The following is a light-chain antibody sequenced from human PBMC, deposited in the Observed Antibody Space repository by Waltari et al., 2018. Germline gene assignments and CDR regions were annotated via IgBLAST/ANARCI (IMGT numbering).Light chain of an antibody. CDR3: CSFTSRSTWV. CDR1: SSDVGGYNY. CDR2: DVS. Sequence: QSALTQPASVSGSPGQSITISCTGTSSDVGGYNYVSWYQQHPGKAPKLLIFDVSNRPSGVSTRFSGSKSGNTASLTISGLQAEDESDYYCCSFTSRSTWVFGGGTKVTVL. J-gene: IGLJ3*02. V-gene: IGLV2-14*01.